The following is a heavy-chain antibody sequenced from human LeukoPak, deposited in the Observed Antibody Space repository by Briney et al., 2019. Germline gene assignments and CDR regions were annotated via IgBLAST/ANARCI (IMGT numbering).Heavy chain of an antibody. D-gene: IGHD5-24*01. CDR2: FYYSGST. CDR1: GGSLSSGDYY. V-gene: IGHV4-30-4*08. J-gene: IGHJ4*02. Sequence: SETLSLPCTVSGGSLSSGDYYWSWIRQPPGKGLEWIGHFYYSGSTYYNPPLKSRVTISVDPSKNQFSLKLSSVTAADTAVYYCARDRRWLPSFDSWGQGTLVTVSS. CDR3: ARDRRWLPSFDS.